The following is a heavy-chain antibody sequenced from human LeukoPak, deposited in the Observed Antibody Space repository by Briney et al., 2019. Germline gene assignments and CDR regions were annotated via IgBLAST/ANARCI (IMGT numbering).Heavy chain of an antibody. CDR3: TNRPSTDGYNS. D-gene: IGHD5-24*01. J-gene: IGHJ5*02. V-gene: IGHV3-23*01. Sequence: PGGSLSLSCAVSGFTFSTYAMSWVRQAPGKGLEWVSVISGCGDNTYYADSVKGRFTISRDNFKNTLYLQMNSLRAEDTALYYCTNRPSTDGYNSWGQGTLVTVSS. CDR1: GFTFSTYA. CDR2: ISGCGDNT.